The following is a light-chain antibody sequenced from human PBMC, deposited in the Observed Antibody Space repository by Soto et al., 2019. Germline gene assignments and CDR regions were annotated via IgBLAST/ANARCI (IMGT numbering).Light chain of an antibody. CDR2: EVS. J-gene: IGLJ1*01. Sequence: QSVLTQPASVPGSPGQSITISCTGTSSDVGGYNYVSWYQQHPGKAPKLMIYEVSNRPSGVSNRFSGSKSGNTASLTISGLQAEDEADYYCSSYTSSTSSVFGTGTKVTV. V-gene: IGLV2-14*01. CDR3: SSYTSSTSSV. CDR1: SSDVGGYNY.